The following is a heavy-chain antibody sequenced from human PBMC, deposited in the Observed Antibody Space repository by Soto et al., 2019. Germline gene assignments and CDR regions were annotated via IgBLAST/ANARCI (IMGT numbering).Heavy chain of an antibody. D-gene: IGHD3-9*01. CDR1: GGSISSGGYY. V-gene: IGHV4-31*03. J-gene: IGHJ4*02. CDR3: ARGRYDILTGYYAFDY. Sequence: QVQLQESGPGLVKPSQTLSLTCTVSGGSISSGGYYWSWIRQHPGKGLEWIGYIYYSGSTYYNPSLKSRVTISVDTSKNQFSLKLSSVTAADTAVYYWARGRYDILTGYYAFDYWGQGTLVTVSS. CDR2: IYYSGST.